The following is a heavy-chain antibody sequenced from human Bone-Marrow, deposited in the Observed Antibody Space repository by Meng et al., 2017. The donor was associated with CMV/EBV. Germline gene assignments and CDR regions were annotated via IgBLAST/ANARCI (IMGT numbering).Heavy chain of an antibody. J-gene: IGHJ4*02. CDR1: GFTFSDYY. CDR2: IDNSGSTI. D-gene: IGHD2-2*02. CDR3: APLGYCSSTSCYREDY. Sequence: GGSLRLSCAASGFTFSDYYMSWIRQAPGKGLEWVSYIDNSGSTIYYADSVKGRFTISRDNSKNTLYLQMNSLRAEDTAVYYCAPLGYCSSTSCYREDYWGQGTLVTVSS. V-gene: IGHV3-11*04.